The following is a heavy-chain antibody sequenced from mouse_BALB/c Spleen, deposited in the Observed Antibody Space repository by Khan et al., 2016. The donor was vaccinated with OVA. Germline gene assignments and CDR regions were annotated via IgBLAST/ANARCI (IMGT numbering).Heavy chain of an antibody. CDR3: ATSYYYGYYFDY. J-gene: IGHJ2*01. Sequence: EVQLQESGGGLVQPGGSRKLSCAASGFTFSSYGMHWVRQAPEKGLEWVAYISGDSSTIYYADTVKGRFTISRDNSKNTLFLQMTSLMSEDTAMYYCATSYYYGYYFDYWGPGTTLTVSS. CDR1: GFTFSSYG. V-gene: IGHV5-17*02. D-gene: IGHD1-1*01. CDR2: ISGDSSTI.